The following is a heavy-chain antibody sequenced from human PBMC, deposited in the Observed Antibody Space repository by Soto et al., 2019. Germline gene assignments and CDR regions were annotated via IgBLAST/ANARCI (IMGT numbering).Heavy chain of an antibody. D-gene: IGHD1-1*01. J-gene: IGHJ4*02. CDR1: GGYISSYY. CDR2: IHYSGIT. Sequence: QVQLQESGPGLMKPSETLSLTCTVSGGYISSYYWSWIRQSPGKRLEWIGYIHYSGITSYNPSLKSRVTISLDTSKNQFSLELISVTAADSAVDYCARHPGASFDYWGQGTLVTVSA. V-gene: IGHV4-59*01. CDR3: ARHPGASFDY.